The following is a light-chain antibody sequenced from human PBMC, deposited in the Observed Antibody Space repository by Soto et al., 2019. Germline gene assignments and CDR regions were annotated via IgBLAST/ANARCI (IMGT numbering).Light chain of an antibody. CDR3: QQYGSLPIT. J-gene: IGKJ5*01. CDR1: QDIGNF. CDR2: DAA. Sequence: IQTTQSPSSLDASIGDRVTITRKVSQDIGNFLNWYQQKPGKAPYLLIYDAANLDTGVSSRFSGRGSGRQFSITITSLQPDDVATYFCQQYGSLPITFGQGTRLEIK. V-gene: IGKV1-33*01.